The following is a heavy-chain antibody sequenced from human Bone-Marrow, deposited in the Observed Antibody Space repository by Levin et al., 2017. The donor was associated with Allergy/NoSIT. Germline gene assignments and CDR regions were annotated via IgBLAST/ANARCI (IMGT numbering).Heavy chain of an antibody. CDR1: GFIFSNYW. CDR3: ARDGYCSGGSCSIGWFDP. CDR2: INQDGSEK. Sequence: PGGSLRLSCAASGFIFSNYWMTWVRQAPGRGLEWVANINQDGSEKYYVDSVRGRFTISRDNAKNSLYLQMNSLRAEDTALYYCARDGYCSGGSCSIGWFDPWGQGTLVTVSS. V-gene: IGHV3-7*01. J-gene: IGHJ5*02. D-gene: IGHD2-15*01.